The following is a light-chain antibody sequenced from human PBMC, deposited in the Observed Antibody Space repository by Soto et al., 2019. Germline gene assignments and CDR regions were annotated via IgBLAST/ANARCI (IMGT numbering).Light chain of an antibody. CDR3: AAWDDSLNGVV. Sequence: QSAVTQPPSASGTPGQRVTIFCSGSSSNFGSNTVNWYQQLPGTAPKLLMYSNTQRPSGVRDRFSGSKCGTSASLAISCFQSEDEADYYCAAWDDSLNGVVFGGGTKLTVL. J-gene: IGLJ2*01. CDR1: SSNFGSNT. CDR2: SNT. V-gene: IGLV1-44*01.